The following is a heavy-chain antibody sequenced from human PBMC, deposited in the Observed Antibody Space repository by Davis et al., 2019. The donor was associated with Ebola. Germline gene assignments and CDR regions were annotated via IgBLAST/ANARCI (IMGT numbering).Heavy chain of an antibody. CDR3: AREVGETKLDQ. CDR2: INTSAGST. D-gene: IGHD1-26*01. Sequence: ASVTVSCKASLYTFITYHTHRARQPPEQGLEWLGIINTSAGSTFSAQKFQGRVTLTADESTSTAYMELTNLRSDDTAVYYCAREVGETKLDQWGQGTLVTVSS. V-gene: IGHV1-46*01. CDR1: LYTFITYH. J-gene: IGHJ4*02.